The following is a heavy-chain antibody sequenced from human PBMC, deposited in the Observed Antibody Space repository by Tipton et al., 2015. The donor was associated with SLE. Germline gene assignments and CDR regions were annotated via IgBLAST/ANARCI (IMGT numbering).Heavy chain of an antibody. CDR3: ARHKYGWYYYFDY. D-gene: IGHD6-19*01. Sequence: TLSLTCTVSGGSISSSSDYWGWIRQPPGKGLEWIGNIYYSGTTFYNPSLKSRVTISVDTSKNQFSLRLSSVTAADTAVYYCARHKYGWYYYFDYWGQGTLVTVSS. CDR2: IYYSGTT. CDR1: GGSISSSSDY. J-gene: IGHJ4*02. V-gene: IGHV4-39*01.